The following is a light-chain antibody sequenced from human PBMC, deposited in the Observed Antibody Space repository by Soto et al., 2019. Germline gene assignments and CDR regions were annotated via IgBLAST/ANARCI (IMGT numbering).Light chain of an antibody. CDR2: DNN. J-gene: IGLJ2*01. Sequence: QSVLTQPPSVSGAPGQRVTISCTGSSSNIGAGYDVHWYQQLPGTAPKGLIYDNNNRPSGVPDRFSGSKSGTSASLAITGLQAEDEADYYCHSYDVSLSGPVFGGGTKLTV. CDR1: SSNIGAGYD. V-gene: IGLV1-40*01. CDR3: HSYDVSLSGPV.